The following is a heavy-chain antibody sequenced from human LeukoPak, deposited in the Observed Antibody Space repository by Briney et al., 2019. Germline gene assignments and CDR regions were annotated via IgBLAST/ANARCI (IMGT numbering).Heavy chain of an antibody. V-gene: IGHV3-7*01. CDR2: IKQDGSEK. CDR3: AKVLPIYFSPSSWFDP. D-gene: IGHD3-3*01. J-gene: IGHJ5*02. Sequence: GGSLRLSCAASGFTFSSYWMNWVRQAPGKGLEWVAKIKQDGSEKYYVDSAKGRFTISRDNTKNSLYLQMNSLRAEDTAVYYCAKVLPIYFSPSSWFDPWGQGTLVTVSS. CDR1: GFTFSSYW.